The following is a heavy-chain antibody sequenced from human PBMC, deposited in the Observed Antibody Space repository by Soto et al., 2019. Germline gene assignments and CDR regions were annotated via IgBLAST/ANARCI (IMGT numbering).Heavy chain of an antibody. D-gene: IGHD1-26*01. J-gene: IGHJ3*02. CDR2: IYYSGST. CDR1: GGSISSYY. V-gene: IGHV4-59*01. CDR3: ARGGAGDAFDI. Sequence: SETLSLTCTVSGGSISSYYWSWIRQPPGKGLEWIGYIYYSGSTNYNPSLKSRVTISVDTSKNQFSLKLSSVTAADTAVYYCARGGAGDAFDIWGQGTMVTVSS.